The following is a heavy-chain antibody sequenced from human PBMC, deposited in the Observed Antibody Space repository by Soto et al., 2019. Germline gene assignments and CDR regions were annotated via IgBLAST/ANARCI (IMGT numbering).Heavy chain of an antibody. V-gene: IGHV3-23*01. Sequence: PGGSLRLSCAASGFTFSSYAMSWVRQAPGKGLEWVSAISGSGGSTYYADSVKGRFTISRDNSKNTLYLQMNSLRAEDTAVYYCAKDGRYYDFWSGYSFLPHQVGYMHVWGKGTTVTVS. CDR2: ISGSGGST. CDR1: GFTFSSYA. J-gene: IGHJ6*03. CDR3: AKDGRYYDFWSGYSFLPHQVGYMHV. D-gene: IGHD3-3*01.